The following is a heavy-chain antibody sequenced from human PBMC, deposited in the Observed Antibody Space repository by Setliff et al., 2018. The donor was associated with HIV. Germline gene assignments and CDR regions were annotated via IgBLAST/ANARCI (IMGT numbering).Heavy chain of an antibody. CDR3: ARDDPDCRGGSCPFDY. V-gene: IGHV1-69*05. CDR2: IIPIFGTA. CDR1: GGTFSSYA. D-gene: IGHD2-15*01. J-gene: IGHJ4*02. Sequence: ASVKVSCKASGGTFSSYAISWVRQAPGQGLEWMGGIIPIFGTANYAQKFQGRVTITTDESTSTAYMELSSLRSEDTAVYYCARDDPDCRGGSCPFDYWGQGTLVTVSS.